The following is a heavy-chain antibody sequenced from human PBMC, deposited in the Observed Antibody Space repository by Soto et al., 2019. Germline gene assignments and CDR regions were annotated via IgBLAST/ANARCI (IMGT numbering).Heavy chain of an antibody. Sequence: QVQLVESGGGVVQPGRSLRLSCAASGFTFSSYAMHWVRQAPGKGLVWVAVISYDGSTKYYADSVKGRFTISRDNSKNTLYLQMNSLRAEDTAVYYCARDLRRVTMVRGVINWYFDLWGRGTLVTVSS. CDR3: ARDLRRVTMVRGVINWYFDL. V-gene: IGHV3-30-3*01. J-gene: IGHJ2*01. CDR2: ISYDGSTK. CDR1: GFTFSSYA. D-gene: IGHD3-10*01.